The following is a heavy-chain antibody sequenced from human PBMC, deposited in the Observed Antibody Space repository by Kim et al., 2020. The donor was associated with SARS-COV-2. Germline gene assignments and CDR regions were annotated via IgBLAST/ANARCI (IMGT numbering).Heavy chain of an antibody. D-gene: IGHD3-22*01. Sequence: SETLSLTCTVSGGSISSGGYYWSWIRQHPGKGLEWIGYIYYSGSTSYNTSLKSRVTISVDTSKNQFSLKLSSVTAAATAVYYCARDLGYYYDSSGYYHVNAFDIWVQGTMVTVSS. CDR2: IYYSGST. CDR1: GGSISSGGYY. CDR3: ARDLGYYYDSSGYYHVNAFDI. J-gene: IGHJ3*02. V-gene: IGHV4-31*03.